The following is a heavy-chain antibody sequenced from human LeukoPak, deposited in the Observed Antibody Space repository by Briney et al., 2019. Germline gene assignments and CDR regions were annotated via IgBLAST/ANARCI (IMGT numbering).Heavy chain of an antibody. V-gene: IGHV4-34*01. D-gene: IGHD6-19*01. J-gene: IGHJ4*02. CDR1: GGSFSGYY. CDR3: ARQQWLKRAFDY. Sequence: SETLSLTCAVYGGSFSGYYWSWIRQPPGKGLEWIGEINHSGSTNYNPSLKSRVTMSVDTSKNQFSLKLSSVTAADTAVYYCARQQWLKRAFDYWGQGTLVTVSS. CDR2: INHSGST.